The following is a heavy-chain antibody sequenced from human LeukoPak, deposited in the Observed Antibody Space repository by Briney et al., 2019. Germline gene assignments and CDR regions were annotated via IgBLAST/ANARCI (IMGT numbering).Heavy chain of an antibody. CDR3: ARDRGSGSYSYNWFDP. D-gene: IGHD3-10*01. Sequence: ASVKVSCKASGYTFTSYAMHWVRQAPGQRLEWMGWINAGNGNTKYSQKFQGRVTITRDTSASTAYMELSRLRSDDTAVYYCARDRGSGSYSYNWFDPWGQGTLATVSS. V-gene: IGHV1-3*01. CDR1: GYTFTSYA. CDR2: INAGNGNT. J-gene: IGHJ5*02.